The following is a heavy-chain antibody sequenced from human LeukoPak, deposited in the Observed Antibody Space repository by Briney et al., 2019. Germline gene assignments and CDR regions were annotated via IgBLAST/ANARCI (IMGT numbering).Heavy chain of an antibody. CDR3: TIAVADPGHY. V-gene: IGHV1-69*06. CDR1: GGTFSSYA. J-gene: IGHJ4*02. CDR2: IIPIFGTA. D-gene: IGHD6-19*01. Sequence: GASVKVSCKASGGTFSSYAISWVRQAPGQGLEWMGGIIPIFGTANYAQKFQGRVTITADKSTSTAYMELSRLRSDDTAVYYCTIAVADPGHYWGQGTLVTVSS.